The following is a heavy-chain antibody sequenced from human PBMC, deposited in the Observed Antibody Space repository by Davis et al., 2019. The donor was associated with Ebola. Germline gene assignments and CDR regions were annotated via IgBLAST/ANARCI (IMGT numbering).Heavy chain of an antibody. CDR3: ARYQNVGSGWYGVPNPYYYYGMDV. CDR1: GYSFPNHD. J-gene: IGHJ6*04. CDR2: INPSGGST. V-gene: IGHV1-46*01. D-gene: IGHD6-19*01. Sequence: ASVKVSCKASGYSFPNHDISWVRQAPGQGLEWMGIINPSGGSTSYAQKFQGRVTMTRDTSTSTVYMELSSLRSEDTAVYYCARYQNVGSGWYGVPNPYYYYGMDVWGKGTTVTVSS.